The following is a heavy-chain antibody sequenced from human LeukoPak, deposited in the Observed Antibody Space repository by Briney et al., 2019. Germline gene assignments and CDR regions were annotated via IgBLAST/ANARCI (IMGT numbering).Heavy chain of an antibody. CDR2: IYYSGST. V-gene: IGHV4-59*01. D-gene: IGHD5-12*01. J-gene: IGHJ6*02. CDR3: ARASFYRGAHYHYGMDV. Sequence: SETLSLTCTVSGGSTSSYYWSWIRQPPGKGLEWIGNIYYSGSTNYNPPLKSRVSISLDNSKNQFSLKMSSVTAADTAVYFCARASFYRGAHYHYGMDVWGQGTTVTVSS. CDR1: GGSTSSYY.